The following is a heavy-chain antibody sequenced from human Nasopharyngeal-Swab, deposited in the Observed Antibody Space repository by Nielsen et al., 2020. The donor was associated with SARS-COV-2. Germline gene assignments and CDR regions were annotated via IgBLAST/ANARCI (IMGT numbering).Heavy chain of an antibody. CDR1: GFTFSNYA. J-gene: IGHJ4*02. D-gene: IGHD6-19*01. Sequence: GGSLRLPCAASGFTFSNYAMTWVRQAPGRGLEWVSSISGSGAHTYYAASVKGRFTISRDNSKNTVFLQMNSLRAEDTALFFCAKDGGGWLTSGWYYFDFWGQGSQVTVSS. V-gene: IGHV3-23*01. CDR3: AKDGGGWLTSGWYYFDF. CDR2: ISGSGAHT.